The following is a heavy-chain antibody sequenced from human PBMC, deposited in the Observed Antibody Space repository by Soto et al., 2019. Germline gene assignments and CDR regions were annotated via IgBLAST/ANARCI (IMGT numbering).Heavy chain of an antibody. CDR2: IIPLFGTA. CDR1: GTTFSSYA. D-gene: IGHD5-18*01. V-gene: IGHV1-69*12. CDR3: AREVGSGYNYDKDYYYGMDV. J-gene: IGHJ6*02. Sequence: QVQLVQSGAEVKRPGSSVKVSCKASGTTFSSYAISWVRQAPGQGLEWMGGIIPLFGTANYAQKFQGRATITADESTSTAFMELRSLRSEDTAVYYCAREVGSGYNYDKDYYYGMDVWGQGTTVAVSS.